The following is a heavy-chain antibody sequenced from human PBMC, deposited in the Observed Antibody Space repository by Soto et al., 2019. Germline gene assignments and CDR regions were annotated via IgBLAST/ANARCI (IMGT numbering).Heavy chain of an antibody. J-gene: IGHJ6*03. CDR1: GYTFTSYG. CDR2: ISAYNGKT. D-gene: IGHD3-16*02. V-gene: IGHV1-18*01. Sequence: ASVKVSCKASGYTFTSYGVGWVRQAPGQGLEWMGWISAYNGKTNYAQKLQGRVTMTTNTSTSTAYMELRSLRSEDTAVYYCARGLGGVIVPDSYYYMDVWGKGTSVTVSS. CDR3: ARGLGGVIVPDSYYYMDV.